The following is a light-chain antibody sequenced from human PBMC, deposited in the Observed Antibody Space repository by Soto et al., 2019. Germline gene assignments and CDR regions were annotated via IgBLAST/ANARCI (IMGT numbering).Light chain of an antibody. CDR2: KAS. V-gene: IGKV1-5*03. J-gene: IGKJ1*01. CDR3: QQYNTYSHGT. CDR1: QSIGDW. Sequence: DIQMTQSPSTLSASVGDRVTITCRASQSIGDWLAWYQQKPGKAPKLLIYKASSLESGVPSRFSGSGSGTEFTLTISSLPPDDFATYYCQQYNTYSHGTFGQGTKVEIK.